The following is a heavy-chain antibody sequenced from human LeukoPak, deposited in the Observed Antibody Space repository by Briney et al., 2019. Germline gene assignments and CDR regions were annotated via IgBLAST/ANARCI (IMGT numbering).Heavy chain of an antibody. CDR1: GYTLTELS. D-gene: IGHD3-10*01. CDR2: FDPEDGET. Sequence: ASVKVSCKVSGYTLTELSMHWVRQAPGNGLEWMGGFDPEDGETIYAQKFQGRVTMTEDTSTDTAYMELSSLRSEDTAVYYCATEDRMVRGVIGAFDIWGQGTMVTVSS. J-gene: IGHJ3*02. V-gene: IGHV1-24*01. CDR3: ATEDRMVRGVIGAFDI.